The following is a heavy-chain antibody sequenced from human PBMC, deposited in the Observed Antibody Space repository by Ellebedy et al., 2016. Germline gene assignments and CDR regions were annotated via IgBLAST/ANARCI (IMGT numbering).Heavy chain of an antibody. CDR2: ISYDGSNK. CDR1: GFTFSSYA. V-gene: IGHV3-30-3*01. CDR3: ASSFNMGHYYDSSGYLVG. D-gene: IGHD3-22*01. J-gene: IGHJ4*02. Sequence: GESLKISCAASGFTFSSYAMHWVRQAPGKGLEWVAVISYDGSNKYYADSVKGRFTISRDNSKNTLYLQMNSLRAEDTDVYYCASSFNMGHYYDSSGYLVGWGQGTLVTVSS.